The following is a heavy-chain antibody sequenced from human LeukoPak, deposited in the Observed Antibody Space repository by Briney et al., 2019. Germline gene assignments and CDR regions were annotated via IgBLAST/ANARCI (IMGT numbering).Heavy chain of an antibody. D-gene: IGHD6-13*01. Sequence: SSGDYYWSWIRQPPGKGLEWVSGITWNSGSIGYADSVKGRFTISRDNAKNTLYLQMNSLRAEDTAVYYCARPRTIAAADWFDPWGQGTLVTVSS. J-gene: IGHJ5*02. CDR3: ARPRTIAAADWFDP. CDR2: ITWNSGSI. V-gene: IGHV3-9*01. CDR1: SSGDYY.